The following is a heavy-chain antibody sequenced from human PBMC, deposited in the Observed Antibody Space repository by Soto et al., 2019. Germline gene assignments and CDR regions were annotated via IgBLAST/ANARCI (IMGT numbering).Heavy chain of an antibody. Sequence: QVQLVQSGAEVKKPGSSVKVSCKASGGTFSSYAISWVRQAPGQGLEWMGGIIPIFGTANYAQKFQGRVTITADESTSTAYMELGRLRSEDTAVYYCAGAYCSSTSCYTFDYWGQGTLVTVSS. CDR3: AGAYCSSTSCYTFDY. J-gene: IGHJ4*02. D-gene: IGHD2-2*02. CDR1: GGTFSSYA. CDR2: IIPIFGTA. V-gene: IGHV1-69*01.